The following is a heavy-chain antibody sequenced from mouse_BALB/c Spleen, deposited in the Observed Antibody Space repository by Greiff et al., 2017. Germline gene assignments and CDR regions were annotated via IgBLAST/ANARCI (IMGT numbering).Heavy chain of an antibody. CDR2: ISSGSSTI. V-gene: IGHV5-17*02. CDR3: ARSQTGNYFDY. D-gene: IGHD4-1*01. CDR1: GFTFSSFG. Sequence: DVKLVESGGGLVQPGGSRKLSCAASGFTFSSFGMHWVRQAPEKGLEWVAYISSGSSTIYYADTVKGRFTISRDNPKNTLFLQMTSLRSEDTAMYYCARSQTGNYFDYWGQGTTLTVSS. J-gene: IGHJ2*01.